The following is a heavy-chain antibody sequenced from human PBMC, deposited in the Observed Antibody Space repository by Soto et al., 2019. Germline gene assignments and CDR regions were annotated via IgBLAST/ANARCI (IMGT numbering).Heavy chain of an antibody. D-gene: IGHD3-10*01. V-gene: IGHV4-34*01. CDR1: GGSFIGYY. Sequence: SETLSLTCAVYGGSFIGYYWSWIRQPPGKGLEWIGELNDSGGTNYNASLKSRVTISGDMSKNQFSLKLSFVTAADTAMYYCARARGGAQDWGPGTPVTVSS. CDR3: ARARGGAQD. J-gene: IGHJ1*01. CDR2: LNDSGGT.